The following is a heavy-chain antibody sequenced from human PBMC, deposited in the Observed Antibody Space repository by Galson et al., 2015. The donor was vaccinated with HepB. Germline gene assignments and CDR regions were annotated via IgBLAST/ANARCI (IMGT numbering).Heavy chain of an antibody. V-gene: IGHV3-74*01. CDR1: GFTFSSYW. CDR2: INSDGSST. J-gene: IGHJ6*02. Sequence: SLRLSCAASGFTFSSYWMHWVRQAPGKGLVWVSRINSDGSSTSYADSVKGRFTISRDNAKNTLYLQMNSLRAEDTAVYYCARAGAGYLNNYYYYGMDVWGQGTTVTVSS. CDR3: ARAGAGYLNNYYYYGMDV. D-gene: IGHD6-13*01.